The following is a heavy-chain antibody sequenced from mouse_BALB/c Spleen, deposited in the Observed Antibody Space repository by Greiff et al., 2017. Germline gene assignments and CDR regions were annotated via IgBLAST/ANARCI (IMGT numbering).Heavy chain of an antibody. J-gene: IGHJ3*01. CDR1: GFTFSSYA. CDR2: ISSGGSYT. D-gene: IGHD2-2*01. Sequence: EVQVVESGGGLVKPGGSLKLSCAASGFTFSSYAMSWVRQTPEKRLEWVATISSGGSYTYYPDSVKGRFTISRDNAKNTLYLQMSSLRSEDTAMYYCARHRGLMVTTGEFAYWGQGTLVTVSA. CDR3: ARHRGLMVTTGEFAY. V-gene: IGHV5-9-3*01.